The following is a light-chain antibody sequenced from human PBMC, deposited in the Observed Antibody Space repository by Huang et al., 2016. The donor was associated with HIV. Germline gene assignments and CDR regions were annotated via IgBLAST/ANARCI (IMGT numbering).Light chain of an antibody. CDR2: GAS. CDR1: QSISAN. Sequence: EIILTQSPATLSVSPGERATLSCRSSQSISANLAWYQQKPGQPPRLLIYGASTKATGIPARFSGSGFRTEFPPTISSLQSEDFTFYCCQQYNNLPRTFGQGTKVEI. V-gene: IGKV3-15*01. J-gene: IGKJ1*01. CDR3: QQYNNLPRT.